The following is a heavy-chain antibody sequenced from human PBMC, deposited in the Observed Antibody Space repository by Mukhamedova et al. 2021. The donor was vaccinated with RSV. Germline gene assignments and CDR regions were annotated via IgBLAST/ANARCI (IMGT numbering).Heavy chain of an antibody. V-gene: IGHV1-69*01. CDR3: AREGYCGSTSCYGAFDI. D-gene: IGHD2-2*01. J-gene: IGHJ3*02. CDR2: IIPIFGTA. Sequence: VRQAPGQGLEWMGGIIPIFGTANYAQKFQGRVTITADESTSTAYMELSSLRSEDTAVYYCAREGYCGSTSCYGAFDIWGEGTLVT.